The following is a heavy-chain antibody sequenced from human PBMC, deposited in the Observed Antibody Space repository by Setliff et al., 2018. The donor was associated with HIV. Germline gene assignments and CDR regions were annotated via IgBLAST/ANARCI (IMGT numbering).Heavy chain of an antibody. CDR1: GGSISNYY. J-gene: IGHJ5*02. Sequence: SETLSLTCTVSGGSISNYYWSWIRQPAGKGLEWFGEINHSGSTNYNPSLKSRVTISLDTSKNQFSLKLSSVTAADTAVYYCARGLRITIFGVVIFGWFDPWGQGTLVTVSS. CDR3: ARGLRITIFGVVIFGWFDP. CDR2: INHSGST. V-gene: IGHV4-34*01. D-gene: IGHD3-3*01.